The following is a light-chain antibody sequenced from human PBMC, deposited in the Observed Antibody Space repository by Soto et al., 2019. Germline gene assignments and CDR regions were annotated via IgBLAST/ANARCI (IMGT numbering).Light chain of an antibody. CDR1: QSVSSN. CDR3: QQYNNWPPWT. CDR2: GAS. J-gene: IGKJ1*01. V-gene: IGKV3-15*01. Sequence: VLTQSPVTLSLYTGERATLSCRASQSVSSNLAWYQQKPGQAPRLLIYGASTRATGIPARFSGSGSGTEFTLTISSLQSEDFAVYYCQQYNNWPPWTFGQGTKV.